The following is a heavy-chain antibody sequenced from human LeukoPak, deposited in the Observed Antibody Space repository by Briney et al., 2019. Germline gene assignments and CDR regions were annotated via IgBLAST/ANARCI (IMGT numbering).Heavy chain of an antibody. CDR3: ARGIVARVWRPRYYYYYMDV. J-gene: IGHJ6*03. CDR2: MNPNSGNT. CDR1: GYTFTSYD. Sequence: ASVKVSCKASGYTFTSYDINWVRQATGQGLEWMGWMNPNSGNTGYAQKFQGRVTMTRNTSISTAYMELSSLRSEDTAAYYCARGIVARVWRPRYYYYYMDVWGKGTTVTVSS. D-gene: IGHD2/OR15-2a*01. V-gene: IGHV1-8*01.